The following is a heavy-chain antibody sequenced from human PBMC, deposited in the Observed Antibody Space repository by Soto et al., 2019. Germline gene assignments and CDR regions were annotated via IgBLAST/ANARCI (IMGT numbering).Heavy chain of an antibody. J-gene: IGHJ4*02. Sequence: ASVKVSCKASGYTFTRSGISWVRRAPGQGLEWLGWINPDNGNTNYAQHLKGRVSLTTETSTSTANMDMRRLKSEDTAIYYCASSYGSGYRAFDYWGQGTLVTVSS. CDR2: INPDNGNT. D-gene: IGHD3-10*01. CDR3: ASSYGSGYRAFDY. CDR1: GYTFTRSG. V-gene: IGHV1-18*01.